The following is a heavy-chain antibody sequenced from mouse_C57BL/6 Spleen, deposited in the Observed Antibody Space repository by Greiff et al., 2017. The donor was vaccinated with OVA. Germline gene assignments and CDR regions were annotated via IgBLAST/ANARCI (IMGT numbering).Heavy chain of an antibody. V-gene: IGHV1-50*01. CDR2: IDPSDSYT. CDR3: ARGDYDY. D-gene: IGHD2-4*01. Sequence: VQLQQPGAELVKPGASVKLSCKASGYTFTSYWMQWVKQRPGQGLEWIGEIDPSDSYTNYNQKFKGKATLTVDTSSSTAYMQRSSLTSEDSAVYYCARGDYDYWGQGTTLTVSS. CDR1: GYTFTSYW. J-gene: IGHJ2*01.